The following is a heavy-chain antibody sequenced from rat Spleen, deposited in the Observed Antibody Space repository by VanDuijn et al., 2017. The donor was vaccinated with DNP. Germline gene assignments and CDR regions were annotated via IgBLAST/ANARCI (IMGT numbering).Heavy chain of an antibody. CDR3: ARGADGFDY. Sequence: EVQLVESGGGLVQPGRSLKLSCAASGFTFSNYGMAWVRQAPKKGLEWVAYISYDGGSTYYRDPVKGRFTISRDNAKNTRYLQMDSLRSDDTATYYCARGADGFDYWGQGLMVTVSS. J-gene: IGHJ2*01. CDR1: GFTFSNYG. D-gene: IGHD1-6*01. V-gene: IGHV5S13*01. CDR2: ISYDGGST.